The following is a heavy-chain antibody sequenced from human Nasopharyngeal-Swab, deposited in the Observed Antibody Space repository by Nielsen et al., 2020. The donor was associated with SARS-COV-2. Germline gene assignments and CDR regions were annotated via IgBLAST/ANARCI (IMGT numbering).Heavy chain of an antibody. J-gene: IGHJ3*02. CDR2: IFYSGST. D-gene: IGHD1-26*01. V-gene: IGHV4-59*08. CDR1: GGSISSYY. Sequence: SETLSLTCTVSGGSISSYYWSWIRQPPGKGLEWIGHIFYSGSTNYNPSLKSRVTISIDTSRNQFSLKLSSVTAADTAVYYCARLLSGTKPPHDAFDIWGQETMVTVSS. CDR3: ARLLSGTKPPHDAFDI.